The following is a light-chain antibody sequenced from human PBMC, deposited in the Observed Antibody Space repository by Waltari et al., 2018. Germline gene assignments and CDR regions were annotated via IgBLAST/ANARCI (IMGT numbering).Light chain of an antibody. V-gene: IGKV4-1*01. Sequence: DLMMTQSPDVLAVSLGEEASSKCNLSHSVFDYINNKASLAGYQQKVGQPPRLLIHWASNRETGVPDRFSGSGSGTDFTLTISSLQAEDAALYYCQQYYGPPYNFGQGTRLEIK. CDR3: QQYYGPPYN. CDR1: HSVFDYINNKAS. J-gene: IGKJ2*01. CDR2: WAS.